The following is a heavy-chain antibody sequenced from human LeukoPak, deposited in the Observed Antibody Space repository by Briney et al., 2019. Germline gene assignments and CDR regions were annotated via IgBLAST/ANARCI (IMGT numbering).Heavy chain of an antibody. J-gene: IGHJ4*02. Sequence: PGGSLRLSCAASGFTFSSYAMSWVRQAPGKGLEWVSAISGSGGSTYYADSVKGRFTISRDNSKNTLYLQMNSLRAEDTAVYYCAKVEDYYDSSGLFLDYWGQGTLVTVSS. CDR2: ISGSGGST. D-gene: IGHD3-22*01. V-gene: IGHV3-23*01. CDR3: AKVEDYYDSSGLFLDY. CDR1: GFTFSSYA.